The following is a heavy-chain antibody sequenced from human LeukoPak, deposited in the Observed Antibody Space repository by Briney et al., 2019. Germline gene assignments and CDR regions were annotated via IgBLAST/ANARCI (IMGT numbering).Heavy chain of an antibody. CDR1: GYTFTNYY. V-gene: IGHV1-46*01. D-gene: IGHD1-26*01. CDR2: INPSGGST. CDR3: ARDSNSGSYHGPFDH. Sequence: ASVKVSCKASGYTFTNYYIHWVRQAPGQGLEWMGIINPSGGSTIYAQKFQGRVTMTRDTSTSTVYMELSSLRSEDTAVYYCARDSNSGSYHGPFDHWGQGTLVTVSS. J-gene: IGHJ4*02.